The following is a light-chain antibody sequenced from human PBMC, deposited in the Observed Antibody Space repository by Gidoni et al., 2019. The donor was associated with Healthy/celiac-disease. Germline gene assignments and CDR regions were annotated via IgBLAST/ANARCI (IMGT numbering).Light chain of an antibody. Sequence: DIQMTQSPSSLSASVGDRVTITCRARQGISNSLAWYQQKPGKAPKVLVYEASRLESGVPSRFSGSGSGTDYTLTISSLQPEDFATYYCQQYYSTSYTFGQGTKLEIK. J-gene: IGKJ2*01. CDR3: QQYYSTSYT. CDR1: QGISNS. V-gene: IGKV1-NL1*01. CDR2: EAS.